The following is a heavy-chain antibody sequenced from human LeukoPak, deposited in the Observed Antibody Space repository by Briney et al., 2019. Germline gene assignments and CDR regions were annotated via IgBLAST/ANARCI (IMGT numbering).Heavy chain of an antibody. CDR3: ARDGGRWLQSYYFDY. CDR1: GFTFSSYG. J-gene: IGHJ4*02. D-gene: IGHD5-24*01. CDR2: ISSSSSTI. Sequence: GGSLRLSCAASGFTFSSYGMSWVRQAPGKGLEWVSYISSSSSTIYYADSVKGRFTVSRDNVRNSLHLQMNSLRVEDTAVYFCARDGGRWLQSYYFDYWGRGNLVIVSS. V-gene: IGHV3-48*01.